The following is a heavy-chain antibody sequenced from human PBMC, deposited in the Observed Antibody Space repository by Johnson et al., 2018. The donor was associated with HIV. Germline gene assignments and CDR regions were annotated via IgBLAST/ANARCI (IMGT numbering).Heavy chain of an antibody. D-gene: IGHD7-27*01. Sequence: QVQLVESGGGVVQPGGSLRLSCAASGFTFSSYGMHWVRQAPGKGLEWVAFIRYDGSNKYYADSVKGRFTISRDNSKNTLYLQMNSLRAEDTAVCSCARDRGLGRGDGFDIWGQGTMVTVS. CDR2: IRYDGSNK. CDR1: GFTFSSYG. J-gene: IGHJ3*02. CDR3: ARDRGLGRGDGFDI. V-gene: IGHV3-30*02.